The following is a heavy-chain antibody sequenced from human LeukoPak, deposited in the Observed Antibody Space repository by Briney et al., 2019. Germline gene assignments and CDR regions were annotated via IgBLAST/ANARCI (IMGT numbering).Heavy chain of an antibody. CDR1: GFTFSSYE. V-gene: IGHV3-48*03. CDR2: ISSSGSTI. CDR3: ARDTGDCSSTSCPYHPRGYFDY. D-gene: IGHD2-2*01. J-gene: IGHJ4*02. Sequence: PGGSLRLSCAASGFTFSSYEMNWVRQAPGKGLEWVSYISSSGSTIYYADSVKGRFTISRDNAKNSLYLQMNSLRAEDTAVYYCARDTGDCSSTSCPYHPRGYFDYWGQGTLVTVSS.